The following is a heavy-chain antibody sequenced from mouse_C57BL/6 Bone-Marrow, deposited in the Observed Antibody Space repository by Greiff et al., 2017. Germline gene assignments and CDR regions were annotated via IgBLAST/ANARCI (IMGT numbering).Heavy chain of an antibody. CDR2: IYPRSGNT. Sequence: QVQLQQSGAELARPGASVKLSCKASGYTFTSYGISWVKQRTGQGLEWIGEIYPRSGNTYYNEKFKGKATLTADKSSSTAYMELRSLTSEDSAVYFWATVVPFAYWGQGTLVTVSA. CDR1: GYTFTSYG. J-gene: IGHJ3*01. D-gene: IGHD1-1*01. CDR3: ATVVPFAY. V-gene: IGHV1-81*01.